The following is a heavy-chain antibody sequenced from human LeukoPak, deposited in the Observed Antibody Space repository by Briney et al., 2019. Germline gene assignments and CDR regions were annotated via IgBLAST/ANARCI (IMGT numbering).Heavy chain of an antibody. V-gene: IGHV4-4*07. Sequence: SETLSLTCTVSGGSISSYYWSWIRQPAGKGLEWIGRTYTSGSTNYNPSLKSRVTMSVDTSKNQFSLKLSSVTAADTAVYYCAREGYYSSSSPFDYWGQGTLVTVSS. D-gene: IGHD6-6*01. CDR2: TYTSGST. J-gene: IGHJ4*02. CDR1: GGSISSYY. CDR3: AREGYYSSSSPFDY.